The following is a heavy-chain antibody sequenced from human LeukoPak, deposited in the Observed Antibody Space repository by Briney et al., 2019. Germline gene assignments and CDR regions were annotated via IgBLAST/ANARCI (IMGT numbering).Heavy chain of an antibody. CDR3: ASLYGSGNFDY. J-gene: IGHJ4*02. CDR2: IKQDGSEK. V-gene: IGHV3-7*01. D-gene: IGHD3-10*01. Sequence: GGSLRLSCAASGFTFSTYCMSWVRRAPGKGLEWVGNIKQDGSEKYNVDSGKGRFTISRDNSKNTLSLQMNSLRAEDTAVYYCASLYGSGNFDYWGQGTLVTVSS. CDR1: GFTFSTYC.